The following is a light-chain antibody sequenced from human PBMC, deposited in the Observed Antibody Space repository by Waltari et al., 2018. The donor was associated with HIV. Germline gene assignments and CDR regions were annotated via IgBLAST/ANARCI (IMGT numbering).Light chain of an antibody. Sequence: SSELTQDPAVSVALGQTVRITCQGDSLRRYFASWYQLKPGQAPVLVIYGKNNRPSGMPDRFSGSNSGSTVSLTITGAQAEDEADYYCSSRDSSGDHTLFGGGTKLTVL. CDR2: GKN. CDR1: SLRRYF. CDR3: SSRDSSGDHTL. J-gene: IGLJ2*01. V-gene: IGLV3-19*01.